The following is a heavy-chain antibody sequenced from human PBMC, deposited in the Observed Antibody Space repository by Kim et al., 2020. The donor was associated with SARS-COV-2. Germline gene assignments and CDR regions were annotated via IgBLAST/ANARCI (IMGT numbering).Heavy chain of an antibody. Sequence: ASVKVSCKVSGYTLTELSMHWVRQAPGKGLEWMGGFDPEDGETIYAQKFQGRVTMTEDTSTDTAYMELSSLRSEDTAVYYCAKDYPRSDEYGMDVWGQGTTVTVSS. V-gene: IGHV1-24*01. CDR1: GYTLTELS. CDR3: AKDYPRSDEYGMDV. J-gene: IGHJ6*02. CDR2: FDPEDGET. D-gene: IGHD1-26*01.